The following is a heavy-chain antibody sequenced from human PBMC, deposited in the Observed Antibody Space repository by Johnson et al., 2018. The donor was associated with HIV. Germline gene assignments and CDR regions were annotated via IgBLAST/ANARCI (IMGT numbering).Heavy chain of an antibody. CDR3: ARDLTYYYDSSTYVRAFDI. V-gene: IGHV3-23*04. CDR2: IYSGGST. Sequence: VQLVESGGGLVQPGGSLRLSCAASGFTFSSYAMSWVRQAPGKGLEWVSAIYSGGSTYYADSVKGRFTISRDNSKNTLYLQMNSLRAEDTAVYYCARDLTYYYDSSTYVRAFDIWGQGTMVTVSS. J-gene: IGHJ3*02. CDR1: GFTFSSYA. D-gene: IGHD3-22*01.